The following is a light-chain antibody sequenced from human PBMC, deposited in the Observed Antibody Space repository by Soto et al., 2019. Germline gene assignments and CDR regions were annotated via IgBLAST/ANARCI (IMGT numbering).Light chain of an antibody. CDR3: QAWDSSTAV. Sequence: SYELTQPPSVSVSPGQTATITCSGDKLGDKYACWYQQKPGQSPVVVIYQDTERPSGIPERFSGSNSGDTATLTISGTQAIDEADYYCQAWDSSTAVFGGGTQLTVL. CDR2: QDT. V-gene: IGLV3-1*01. J-gene: IGLJ3*02. CDR1: KLGDKY.